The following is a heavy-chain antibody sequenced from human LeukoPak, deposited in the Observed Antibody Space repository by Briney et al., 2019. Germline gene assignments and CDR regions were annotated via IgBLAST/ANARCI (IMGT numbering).Heavy chain of an antibody. D-gene: IGHD3-9*01. Sequence: SETLSLTCTVSGGSISSYYWSWLRQPAGKGLEWIGRIYTSGSTNYNPSLKSRVTMSVDTSKNQFSLKLSSVTAADTAVYYCARHRHFDWLLAPRAFDIWGQGTMVTVSS. V-gene: IGHV4-4*07. CDR3: ARHRHFDWLLAPRAFDI. J-gene: IGHJ3*02. CDR1: GGSISSYY. CDR2: IYTSGST.